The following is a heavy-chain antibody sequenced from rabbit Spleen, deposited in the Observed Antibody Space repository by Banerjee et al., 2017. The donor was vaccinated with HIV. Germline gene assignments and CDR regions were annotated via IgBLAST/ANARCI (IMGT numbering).Heavy chain of an antibody. D-gene: IGHD1-1*01. V-gene: IGHV1S45*01. CDR3: ARDSSGSDYIDRLDL. CDR2: IDVGDGNT. CDR1: GFDFSSYYY. J-gene: IGHJ3*01. Sequence: QEQLVESGGGLVQPGGTLTLTCTASGFDFSSYYYMCWVRQAPGKGPEWIACIDVGDGNTCNASWVNGRCAISKTSSTTVTLQMTSLTAADTATYFCARDSSGSDYIDRLDLWGPGTLVTVS.